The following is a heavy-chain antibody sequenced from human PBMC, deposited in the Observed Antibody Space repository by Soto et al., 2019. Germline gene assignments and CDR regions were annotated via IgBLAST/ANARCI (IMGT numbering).Heavy chain of an antibody. V-gene: IGHV3-7*01. D-gene: IGHD2-15*01. CDR3: ARTHGCCSGGSGYAPGDEFDNWFDP. CDR1: GFTFSSYW. J-gene: IGHJ5*02. CDR2: IKQDGSEK. Sequence: EVQLVESGGGLVQPGGSLRLSCAASGFTFSSYWMSWVRQAPGKGLEGVANIKQDGSEKYYVDSVKGRFTISRDNAKNSLYQQMNSLRAEDTAVYYCARTHGCCSGGSGYAPGDEFDNWFDPGGQGTLVTVSS.